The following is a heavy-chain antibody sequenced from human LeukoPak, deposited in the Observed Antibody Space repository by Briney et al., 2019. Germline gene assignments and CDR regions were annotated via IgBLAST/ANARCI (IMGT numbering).Heavy chain of an antibody. CDR3: AREAPYSSGWYGVGDFDY. CDR2: ISAYNGNT. Sequence: APVKVSYKASGYTFTSYGISWVRQAPGQGLEWMGWISAYNGNTNYAQKLQGRVTMTTDTSTSTAYMELRSLRSDDTAVYYCAREAPYSSGWYGVGDFDYWGQGTLVTVSS. V-gene: IGHV1-18*01. J-gene: IGHJ4*02. D-gene: IGHD6-19*01. CDR1: GYTFTSYG.